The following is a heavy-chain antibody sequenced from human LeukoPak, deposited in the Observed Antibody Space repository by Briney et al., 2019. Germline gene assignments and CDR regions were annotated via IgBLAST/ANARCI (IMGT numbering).Heavy chain of an antibody. CDR1: GFTFSSYG. CDR2: ISYDGSNK. D-gene: IGHD6-19*01. V-gene: IGHV3-30*18. J-gene: IGHJ4*02. CDR3: AKELLAGTVDY. Sequence: GGSLRLSCAASGFTFSSYGMHWVRQAPGKGLEWVAVISYDGSNKYYADSVKGRFTISRDNSKNTLYLQMYSLRAEDTAVYYCAKELLAGTVDYWGQGTLVTVSS.